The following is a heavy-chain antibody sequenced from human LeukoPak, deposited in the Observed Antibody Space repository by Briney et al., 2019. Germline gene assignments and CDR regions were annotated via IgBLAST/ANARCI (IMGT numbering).Heavy chain of an antibody. Sequence: GASVKVSCKASGYTFTSYGISWVRQAPGQGLEWMGWISAYNGNTNYAQKLQGRVTMTTDTSTSTAYMELRSLRSDDTAVYYCARSDDYYDSSGFNLHDYWGQGTLVTVSS. CDR2: ISAYNGNT. V-gene: IGHV1-18*01. CDR1: GYTFTSYG. J-gene: IGHJ4*02. CDR3: ARSDDYYDSSGFNLHDY. D-gene: IGHD3-22*01.